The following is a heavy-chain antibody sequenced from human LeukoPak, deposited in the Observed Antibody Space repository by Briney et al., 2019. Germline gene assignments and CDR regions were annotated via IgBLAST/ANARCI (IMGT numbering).Heavy chain of an antibody. CDR3: ATAGHKGGHFRYFHY. J-gene: IGHJ4*02. Sequence: ATVKLSCKASGYSFDDYYIHWVQLAPGKGFAWMGRVDPEDAETIYARNFQDRVTITADSSTDTVYMELSSLRSEDTATYYCATAGHKGGHFRYFHYWGQGTLVTVSS. CDR2: VDPEDAET. V-gene: IGHV1-69-2*01. CDR1: GYSFDDYY. D-gene: IGHD2/OR15-2a*01.